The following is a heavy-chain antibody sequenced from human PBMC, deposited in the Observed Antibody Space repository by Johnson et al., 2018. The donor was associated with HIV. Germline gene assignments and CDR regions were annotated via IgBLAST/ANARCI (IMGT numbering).Heavy chain of an antibody. CDR1: GFTFSSYG. D-gene: IGHD6-13*01. V-gene: IGHV3-30*02. CDR3: VRPAAAGRDYAFDI. J-gene: IGHJ3*02. CDR2: IRYDGSNK. Sequence: QEQLVESGGGVVQPGGSLRLSCAASGFTFSSYGMHWVRQAPGKGLEWVAFIRYDGSNKYYADSVKGRFTISSDISKNTLYLQMNSLRAEDTAVYYCVRPAAAGRDYAFDIWGQGTMVTVSS.